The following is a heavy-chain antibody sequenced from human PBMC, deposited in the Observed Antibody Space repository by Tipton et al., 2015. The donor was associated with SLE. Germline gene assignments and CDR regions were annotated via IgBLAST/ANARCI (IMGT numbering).Heavy chain of an antibody. D-gene: IGHD1-26*01. V-gene: IGHV4-59*01. CDR3: ARGGSSDAFDI. CDR1: GGSIGSYY. Sequence: GLVKPSETLSLTCTVSGGSIGSYYWSWIRQPPGKGLEWIGYIYYSGSTNYNPSLKSRVTISVDTSKNQFSLKLSSVTAADTAVYYCARGGSSDAFDIWGQGTMVTVSS. J-gene: IGHJ3*02. CDR2: IYYSGST.